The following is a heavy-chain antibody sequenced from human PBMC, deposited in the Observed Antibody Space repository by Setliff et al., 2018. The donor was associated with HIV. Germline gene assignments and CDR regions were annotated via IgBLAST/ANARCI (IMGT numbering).Heavy chain of an antibody. Sequence: GALRLSCAASGFNFGSYSLNWVRQAPGKGMEWVSYINRYGPTIYYADSVKGRFTISRDNSKNTLYLQMNSPRADDTAVYYCARDSSTKEMATIWVNFDYWGQGTLVTVSS. CDR1: GFNFGSYS. CDR2: INRYGPTI. J-gene: IGHJ4*02. CDR3: ARDSSTKEMATIWVNFDY. V-gene: IGHV3-48*01. D-gene: IGHD5-12*01.